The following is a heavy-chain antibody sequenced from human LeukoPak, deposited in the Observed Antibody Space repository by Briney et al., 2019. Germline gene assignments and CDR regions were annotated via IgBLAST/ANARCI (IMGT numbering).Heavy chain of an antibody. J-gene: IGHJ5*02. D-gene: IGHD2-2*01. Sequence: SETLSLTCTVSGGSISSSSYYWGWIRQPPGKGLEWIGSIYYSGSTYYNPSLKSRVTISVDTSKNQFSLKLSSVTAADTAVYYCARHSAVPASGNWFDPWGQGTLVTVSS. V-gene: IGHV4-39*01. CDR3: ARHSAVPASGNWFDP. CDR1: GGSISSSSYY. CDR2: IYYSGST.